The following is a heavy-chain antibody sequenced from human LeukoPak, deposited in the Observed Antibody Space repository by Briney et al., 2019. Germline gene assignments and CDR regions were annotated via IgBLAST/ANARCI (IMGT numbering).Heavy chain of an antibody. D-gene: IGHD6-13*01. CDR2: VYYSGST. CDR1: GGSISSYY. CDR3: AKMGGSSWSYGMDV. J-gene: IGHJ6*02. Sequence: SETLSLTCTVSGGSISSYYWSWIRQPPGKGLEWIGYVYYSGSTNYNPSLKSPVTISVDTSKNQFSLKLSSVTAADTAVYYCAKMGGSSWSYGMDVWGQGTTVTVSS. V-gene: IGHV4-59*01.